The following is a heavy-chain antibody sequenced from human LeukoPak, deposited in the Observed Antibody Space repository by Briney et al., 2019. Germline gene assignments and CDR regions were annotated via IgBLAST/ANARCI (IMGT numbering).Heavy chain of an antibody. CDR3: ARVAYPVRGGFDP. V-gene: IGHV3-53*01. D-gene: IGHD2-15*01. Sequence: GGSLRLSCAASGFTVSSNYMSWVRQAPGKGLEWVSVIYSGGSTYYADSVKGRFTISRDNSKNSLYLQMNSLRAEDTAVYYCARVAYPVRGGFDPWGQGTLVTVPS. CDR2: IYSGGST. J-gene: IGHJ5*02. CDR1: GFTVSSNY.